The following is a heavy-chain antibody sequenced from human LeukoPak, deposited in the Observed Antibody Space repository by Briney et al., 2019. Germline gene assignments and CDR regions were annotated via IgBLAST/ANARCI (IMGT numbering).Heavy chain of an antibody. CDR1: GFTFSSYA. J-gene: IGHJ4*02. Sequence: GGSLRLSCAASGFTFSSYAMSWVRQAAGKGLEGVSAISGSGGSTYYADSVKGRFTISRDNSKNTLYLQMNSLRAEDTSVYYCAKEGGSWPSPFDYWGQGTLVTVSS. V-gene: IGHV3-23*01. D-gene: IGHD1-26*01. CDR2: ISGSGGST. CDR3: AKEGGSWPSPFDY.